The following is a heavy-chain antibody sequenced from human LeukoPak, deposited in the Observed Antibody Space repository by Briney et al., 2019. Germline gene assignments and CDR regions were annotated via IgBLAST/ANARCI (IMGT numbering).Heavy chain of an antibody. V-gene: IGHV3-7*01. CDR3: ARDWLAGNPYHAFDL. CDR2: IKEDGSEE. D-gene: IGHD3-22*01. Sequence: GGSLRLSCAASGLTFSNYWMTWVRQAPGKGLECVANIKEDGSEEYYVDSVKGRFSISRDNAKNSLHLQMDSLRAEDTAVYFCARDWLAGNPYHAFDLWGKGTMVTVSS. J-gene: IGHJ3*01. CDR1: GLTFSNYW.